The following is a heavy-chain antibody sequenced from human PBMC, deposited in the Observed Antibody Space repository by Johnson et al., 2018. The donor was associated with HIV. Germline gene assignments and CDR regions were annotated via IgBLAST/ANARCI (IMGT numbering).Heavy chain of an antibody. CDR3: ARRGWELWTTQNAFDI. CDR2: INWNGGST. Sequence: EQLVESGGGLVQPGGSLRLSCAASGFTFSHYWMHWVRQAPGKGLMWVSRINWNGGSTGYADPVKGRLNTSRDNAKNSLFLQMNSLRAEDTALYYCARRGWELWTTQNAFDIWGQGTMVTVSS. J-gene: IGHJ3*02. D-gene: IGHD1-26*01. CDR1: GFTFSHYW. V-gene: IGHV3-74*01.